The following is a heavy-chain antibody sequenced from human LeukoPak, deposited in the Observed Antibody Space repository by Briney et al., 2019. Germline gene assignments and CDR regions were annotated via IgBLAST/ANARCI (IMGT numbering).Heavy chain of an antibody. J-gene: IGHJ4*02. V-gene: IGHV3-30-3*01. Sequence: GRSLRLSCAASGFTFSSYAMHWVRQAPGKGLEWVAVISYDGSNKYYADSVKGRFTISRDNSKNTLYLQMNSLRAEDTAVYYCARDRGGYSSSWWYFDYWGQGTLVTVSS. CDR2: ISYDGSNK. D-gene: IGHD6-13*01. CDR1: GFTFSSYA. CDR3: ARDRGGYSSSWWYFDY.